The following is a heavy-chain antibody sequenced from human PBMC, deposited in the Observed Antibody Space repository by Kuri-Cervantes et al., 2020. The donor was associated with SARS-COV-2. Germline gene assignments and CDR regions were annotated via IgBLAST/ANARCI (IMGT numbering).Heavy chain of an antibody. D-gene: IGHD1-26*01. Sequence: SVKVSCKASGGTFSNYAISWVRQAPGQGLEWMGGIIPIFGTANYAQKFQGRVTITADKSTSTAYMELSSLRSEDTAVYYCAREFGWELLGHYGMDVWGQGTTVTVSS. CDR1: GGTFSNYA. CDR2: IIPIFGTA. CDR3: AREFGWELLGHYGMDV. J-gene: IGHJ6*02. V-gene: IGHV1-69*06.